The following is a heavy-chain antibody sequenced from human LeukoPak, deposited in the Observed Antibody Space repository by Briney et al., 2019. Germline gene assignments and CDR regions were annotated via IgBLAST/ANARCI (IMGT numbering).Heavy chain of an antibody. Sequence: GGSLRLSCAASGFTFSSYAMSWVRQSPGKGLEWVSAISGSGGSTYYADSVKGRFTISRDNSKNTLYLQMNSLRAEDTAVYYCAKDLMDYYDSSGYYGPLFDYWGQGTLVTVSS. V-gene: IGHV3-23*01. CDR2: ISGSGGST. J-gene: IGHJ4*02. D-gene: IGHD3-22*01. CDR3: AKDLMDYYDSSGYYGPLFDY. CDR1: GFTFSSYA.